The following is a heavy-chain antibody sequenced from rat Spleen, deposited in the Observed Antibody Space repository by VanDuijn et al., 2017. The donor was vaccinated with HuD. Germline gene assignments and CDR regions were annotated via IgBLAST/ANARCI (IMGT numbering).Heavy chain of an antibody. D-gene: IGHD1-3*01. J-gene: IGHJ4*01. Sequence: EVQLQESGPGLVKPSQSLSLTCSVTGYSITSNFWGWIRKFPGNKLEWMGYITYSGSTNYNPSLKIRISITRDTSRNQFFLQVNSVTTEDTATYYCAKTTVAYYYVMDAWGQGASVTVSS. CDR1: GYSITSNF. CDR2: ITYSGST. V-gene: IGHV3-1*01. CDR3: AKTTVAYYYVMDA.